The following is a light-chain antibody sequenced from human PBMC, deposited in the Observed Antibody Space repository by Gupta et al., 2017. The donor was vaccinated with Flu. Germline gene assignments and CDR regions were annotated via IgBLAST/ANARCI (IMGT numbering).Light chain of an antibody. CDR2: DAS. Sequence: IVLTQSPATLSLSPGERATLSCRASESVSSYLGWYQQKPGQAPRLLIYDASNRVPGIPARFSGSGSGTDFTLTISSLEPEDFAVYYCQQRSNWPRTFGQGTRLEIK. V-gene: IGKV3-11*01. CDR3: QQRSNWPRT. CDR1: ESVSSY. J-gene: IGKJ5*01.